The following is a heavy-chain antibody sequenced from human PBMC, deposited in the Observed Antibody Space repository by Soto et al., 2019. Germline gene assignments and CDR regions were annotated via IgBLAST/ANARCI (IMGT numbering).Heavy chain of an antibody. D-gene: IGHD6-13*01. V-gene: IGHV4-34*01. CDR2: INHSGST. CDR3: ARPGYGVAAAGFDN. Sequence: QVQLQQWGAGLLKPSETLSLTCAVYGGSFSGYYWSWIRQPPGKGLEWIGEINHSGSTNYNPSLKIRVTISVDTSKNHFSLKLSSVTAADTAVYYCARPGYGVAAAGFDNWGQGTLVTVSS. J-gene: IGHJ4*02. CDR1: GGSFSGYY.